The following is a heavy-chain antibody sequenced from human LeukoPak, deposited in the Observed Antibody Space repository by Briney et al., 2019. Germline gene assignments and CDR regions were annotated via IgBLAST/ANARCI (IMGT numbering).Heavy chain of an antibody. Sequence: KTSETLSLTCAVYSGSFSGYYWSWIRQPPGKGLEWIGEINHSGSTNYNPSLKSRVTISVDTSKNQFSLKLSSVTAADTAVYYCARHGITMIVVVTPGGEFDPWGQGTLVTVSS. CDR2: INHSGST. D-gene: IGHD3-22*01. CDR1: SGSFSGYY. J-gene: IGHJ5*02. V-gene: IGHV4-34*01. CDR3: ARHGITMIVVVTPGGEFDP.